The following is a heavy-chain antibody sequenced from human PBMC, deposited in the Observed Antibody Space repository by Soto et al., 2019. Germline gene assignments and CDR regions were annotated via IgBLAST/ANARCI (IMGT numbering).Heavy chain of an antibody. CDR3: ARLAGSRNTIFGLRGGYMDV. Sequence: QLQLQESGPGLVKPSETLSLTCTVSGGSISSSSYYWGRIRQPPGKGLEWIGTIYDSGSTSYNPSLKSRVPISVASSKNQFSLQLSSVTAADTAVYYCARLAGSRNTIFGLRGGYMDVWGKGTPVTVSS. V-gene: IGHV4-39*01. CDR2: IYDSGST. CDR1: GGSISSSSYY. J-gene: IGHJ6*03. D-gene: IGHD3-3*01.